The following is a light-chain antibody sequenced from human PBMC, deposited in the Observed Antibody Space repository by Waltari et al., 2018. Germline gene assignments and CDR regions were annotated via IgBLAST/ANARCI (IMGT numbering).Light chain of an antibody. CDR1: GSDSNFKS. V-gene: IGLV2-8*01. J-gene: IGLJ2*01. CDR2: GVT. CDR3: SLSGGINNFVV. Sequence: QSALTQPPSPSGSPGQAAPTSCTAPGSDSNFKSVSGYQQHPGKAPQIIIYGVTKRPSGVPDRFSGSKSGNTASLTVSGLQVEDEAHYYCSLSGGINNFVVFGGGTKLTVL.